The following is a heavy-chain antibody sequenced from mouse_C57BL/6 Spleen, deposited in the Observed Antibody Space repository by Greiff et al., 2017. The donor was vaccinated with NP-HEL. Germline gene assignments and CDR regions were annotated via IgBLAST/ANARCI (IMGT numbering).Heavy chain of an antibody. V-gene: IGHV1-7*01. CDR1: GYTFTSYW. J-gene: IGHJ4*01. CDR2: LNPSSGYT. Sequence: VQLQQSGAELAKPGASVKLSCKASGYTFTSYWMHWVKQRPGQGLEWIGYLNPSSGYTKYNQKFKDKATLTADKSSSTAYMQLSSLTYEDSAVYYCARGYGNPYYAMDYWGQGTSVTVSS. CDR3: ARGYGNPYYAMDY. D-gene: IGHD2-10*02.